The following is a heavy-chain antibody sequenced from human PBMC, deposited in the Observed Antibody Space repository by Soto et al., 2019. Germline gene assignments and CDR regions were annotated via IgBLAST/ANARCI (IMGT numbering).Heavy chain of an antibody. CDR3: AKCMTTVTTFPFDI. Sequence: EVQLLESGGGLVQPGGSLRLSCAASGFTFSSYAMSWVRQAPGKGLGWVSAISGSGVGTYYADSVKGRFTISRDNSKKTLYLQMNSLRAADTAVYYCAKCMTTVTTFPFDIWGQGTMVSVSS. D-gene: IGHD4-17*01. CDR2: ISGSGVGT. CDR1: GFTFSSYA. J-gene: IGHJ3*02. V-gene: IGHV3-23*01.